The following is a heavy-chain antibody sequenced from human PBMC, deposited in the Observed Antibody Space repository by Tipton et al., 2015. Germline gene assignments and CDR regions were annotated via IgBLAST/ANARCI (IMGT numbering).Heavy chain of an antibody. V-gene: IGHV3-74*01. CDR2: INDDGSST. Sequence: SLRLSCAASGFTFSSYWMYWVRQAPGKGLVWVSRINDDGSSTGYAESVKGRFTISRDNAKNSLYLQMNSLRAEDTALYYCAKDLVSSVTAHLDYWGQGTLVTVSS. CDR3: AKDLVSSVTAHLDY. J-gene: IGHJ4*02. CDR1: GFTFSSYW. D-gene: IGHD2-21*02.